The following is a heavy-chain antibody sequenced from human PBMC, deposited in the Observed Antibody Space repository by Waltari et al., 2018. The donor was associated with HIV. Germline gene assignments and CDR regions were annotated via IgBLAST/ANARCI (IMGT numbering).Heavy chain of an antibody. Sequence: EVQLAAIGGALVQPGGYVRIYCVAFGFKFSKYWKTWVCRASGKGLEWVANIKQDGNEKNYLDAVKGRFTISRDNAKNSLYLQMNNLRDEDSATYYCARAYSGTYRIGDYWGQGTLVTVSS. CDR3: ARAYSGTYRIGDY. CDR1: GFKFSKYW. D-gene: IGHD1-26*01. V-gene: IGHV3-7*01. CDR2: IKQDGNEK. J-gene: IGHJ4*02.